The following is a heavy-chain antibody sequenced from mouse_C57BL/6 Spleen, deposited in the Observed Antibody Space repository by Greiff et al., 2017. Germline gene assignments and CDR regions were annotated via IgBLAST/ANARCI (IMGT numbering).Heavy chain of an antibody. V-gene: IGHV1-85*01. CDR2: IYPRDGST. Sequence: VQLQQSGPELVKPGASVKLSCKASGYTFTSYDITWVQQRPGQGLEWIGWIYPRDGSTKYNEKFKGKATLTVDTSSSTAYMELHSLTSEDSAVYFCARSEGNWYFDVWGTGTTVTVSS. CDR1: GYTFTSYD. CDR3: ARSEGNWYFDV. J-gene: IGHJ1*03.